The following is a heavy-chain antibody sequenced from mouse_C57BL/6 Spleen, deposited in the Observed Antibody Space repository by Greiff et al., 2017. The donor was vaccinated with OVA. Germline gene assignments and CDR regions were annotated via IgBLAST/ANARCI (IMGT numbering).Heavy chain of an antibody. CDR3: ARETVTEAWCAY. Sequence: VQLQQSVAELVRPGASVKLSCTASGFNIKNTYMHWVKQRPEQGLEWIGRIDPANGNTKYAPKFQGKATITADPSSHTAYLPLSSLPPEDTAIYNCARETVTEAWCAYWGQGTLVTVSA. CDR1: GFNIKNTY. D-gene: IGHD4-1*01. V-gene: IGHV14-3*01. J-gene: IGHJ3*01. CDR2: IDPANGNT.